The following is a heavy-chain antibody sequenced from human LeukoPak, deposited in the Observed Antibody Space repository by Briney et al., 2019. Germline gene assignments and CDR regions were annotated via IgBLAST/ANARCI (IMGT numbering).Heavy chain of an antibody. V-gene: IGHV1-46*01. CDR1: GYTFTSYY. CDR2: INPSGGST. CDR3: ARAIQRGYRYGPTHAPFDY. D-gene: IGHD5-18*01. J-gene: IGHJ4*02. Sequence: ASVKVSCKASGYTFTSYYMHWVRQAPGQGLEWMGIINPSGGSTSYAQKFQGRVTMTRDMSTSTVYMELSSLRSEDTAVYYCARAIQRGYRYGPTHAPFDYWGQGTLVTVSS.